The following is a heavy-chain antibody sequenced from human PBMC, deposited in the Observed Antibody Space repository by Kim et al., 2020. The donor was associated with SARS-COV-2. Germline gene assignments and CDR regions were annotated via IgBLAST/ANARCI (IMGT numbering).Heavy chain of an antibody. CDR1: GFTFSSYA. J-gene: IGHJ4*02. D-gene: IGHD1-26*01. Sequence: GGSLRLSCAASGFTFSSYAMSWVRQAPGKGLEWVSTISSSGVNTYYAVSVKGRFTISRDNSKNTLYLQMNSLRAEDTAIYYCAKGRESYWENFDYWGQGTLVTVSS. V-gene: IGHV3-23*01. CDR2: ISSSGVNT. CDR3: AKGRESYWENFDY.